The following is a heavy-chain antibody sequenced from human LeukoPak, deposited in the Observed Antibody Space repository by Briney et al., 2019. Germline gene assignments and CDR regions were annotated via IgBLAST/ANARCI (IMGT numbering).Heavy chain of an antibody. CDR3: ARVLVATAYYFDY. D-gene: IGHD5-12*01. CDR1: GFTFSSYW. Sequence: GGSLRLSCAASGFTFSSYWMSWVRQAPGKGLEWVANIKQDGSEKYYVDSVKGRFTISRDNVKNSLYLQMNSLRAEDTAVYYCARVLVATAYYFDYWGQGTLVTVSS. V-gene: IGHV3-7*01. CDR2: IKQDGSEK. J-gene: IGHJ4*02.